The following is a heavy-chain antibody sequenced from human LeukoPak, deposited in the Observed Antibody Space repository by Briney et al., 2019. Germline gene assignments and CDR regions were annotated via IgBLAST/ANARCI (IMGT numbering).Heavy chain of an antibody. CDR2: ISAYNGNT. CDR3: ARGGAPERERHIYYYYYYMDV. V-gene: IGHV1-18*01. Sequence: GASVKVSCKASGYTFTSYGISWVRQAPGQGLEWMGWISAYNGNTNYAQKLQGRVTMTTDTSTSTAYMELRSLRSDDTAVYYCARGGAPERERHIYYYYYYMDVWGKGTTVTVSS. CDR1: GYTFTSYG. J-gene: IGHJ6*03. D-gene: IGHD5-12*01.